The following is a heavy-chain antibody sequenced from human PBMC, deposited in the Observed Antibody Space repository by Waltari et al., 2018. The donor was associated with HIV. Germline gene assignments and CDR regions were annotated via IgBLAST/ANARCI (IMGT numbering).Heavy chain of an antibody. J-gene: IGHJ4*02. CDR1: GFTFSSYA. CDR3: AKGVEMTTTCFDY. Sequence: EVQLLESGGGLVQPGGSLRLSCAASGFTFSSYAMSWVRQAPGKGLEWVSGISGSFDSTYYADSVKGRFTISRDNSRNTLYLQMGSLRAEDTAVYYCAKGVEMTTTCFDYWGQGTLVTVSS. V-gene: IGHV3-23*01. CDR2: ISGSFDST. D-gene: IGHD4-4*01.